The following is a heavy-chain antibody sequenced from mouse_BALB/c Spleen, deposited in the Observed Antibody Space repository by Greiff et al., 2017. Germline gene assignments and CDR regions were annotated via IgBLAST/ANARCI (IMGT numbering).Heavy chain of an antibody. CDR2: IHYSGSI. J-gene: IGHJ3*01. CDR1: GYSITSGYS. Sequence: DVKLVESGPGLVKSSQSLSLTCTVTGYSITSGYSWHWIRQFPGNKLEWTGYIHYSGSINYNPSLKSRISITRDTSKNQFFLQLNTVTTEDTATYYCARGNYGSSHAWFAYGGQGTLVTVSA. CDR3: ARGNYGSSHAWFAY. V-gene: IGHV3-1*02. D-gene: IGHD1-1*01.